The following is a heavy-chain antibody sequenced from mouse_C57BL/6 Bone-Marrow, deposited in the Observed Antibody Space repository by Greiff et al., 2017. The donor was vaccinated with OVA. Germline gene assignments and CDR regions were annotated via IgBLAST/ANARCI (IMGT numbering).Heavy chain of an antibody. CDR3: ARHGGTGYAYAMDY. Sequence: EVSLVESGGGLVQPGGSLKLPCAASGFPFSDYGMERVRHAPRKGPEWVAFISNLAYRIYYADTVTGRFTISRENAKNTLYLEMSSLRAEDTAMYYCARHGGTGYAYAMDYWGQGTSVTVSS. D-gene: IGHD2-2*01. CDR2: ISNLAYRI. CDR1: GFPFSDYG. V-gene: IGHV5-15*04. J-gene: IGHJ4*01.